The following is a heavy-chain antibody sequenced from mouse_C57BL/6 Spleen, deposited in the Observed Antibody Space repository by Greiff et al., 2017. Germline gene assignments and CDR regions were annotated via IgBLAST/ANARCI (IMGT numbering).Heavy chain of an antibody. V-gene: IGHV1-52*01. Sequence: VQLQQPGAELVRPGSSVKLSCKASGYTFTSYWMHWVKQRPIQGLEWIGNIDPSDSETLYNQKFKDKATLTVDKSSSTAYMQLSSLTSEDSAVYYCARDGPYWYFDVWGTGTTVTVSS. CDR1: GYTFTSYW. D-gene: IGHD1-1*01. CDR2: IDPSDSET. J-gene: IGHJ1*03. CDR3: ARDGPYWYFDV.